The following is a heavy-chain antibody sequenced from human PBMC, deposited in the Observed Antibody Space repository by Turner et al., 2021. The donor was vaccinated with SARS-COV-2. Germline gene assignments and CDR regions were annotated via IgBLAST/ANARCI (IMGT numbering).Heavy chain of an antibody. D-gene: IGHD3-22*01. V-gene: IGHV3-9*01. J-gene: IGHJ3*02. CDR1: GFSFDDYA. CDR3: AKDKSAEDYYDSSGYYGGGAFDI. Sequence: EAQLAEAGGDLVQPGRSLRLACSPSGFSFDDYAMHWVRQVPGKGLEWVSSISWNSGTIGYADSVKGRFTISRDNAKNSLYLQMNSLRAEDTALYYCAKDKSAEDYYDSSGYYGGGAFDIWGQGTMVTVSS. CDR2: ISWNSGTI.